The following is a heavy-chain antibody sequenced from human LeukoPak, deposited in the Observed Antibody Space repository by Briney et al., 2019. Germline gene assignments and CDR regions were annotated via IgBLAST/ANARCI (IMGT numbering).Heavy chain of an antibody. Sequence: SETLSLTCAVSGGSISSGGYSWSWIRQPPGKGLEWIGYIYHSGSTYYNPSLKSRVTISVDRSKNQFSLKLSSVTAADTAVYYCASWYYDILTGPKEGWFDPWGQGTLVTVSS. V-gene: IGHV4-30-2*01. CDR2: IYHSGST. D-gene: IGHD3-9*01. CDR3: ASWYYDILTGPKEGWFDP. J-gene: IGHJ5*02. CDR1: GGSISSGGYS.